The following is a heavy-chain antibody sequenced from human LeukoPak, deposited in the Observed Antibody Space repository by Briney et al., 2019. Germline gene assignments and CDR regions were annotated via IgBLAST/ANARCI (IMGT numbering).Heavy chain of an antibody. CDR1: GGSISSSSYY. CDR2: IYYSGST. D-gene: IGHD2-2*01. CDR3: ARDNDIVVVPAAKSYYYYGMDV. V-gene: IGHV4-39*02. J-gene: IGHJ6*02. Sequence: SETLSLTCTVSGGSISSSSYYWGWIRQPPGKGLEWIGSIYYSGSTYYNPSLKCRVTISVDTSKNQFSLKLSSVTAADTAVYYCARDNDIVVVPAAKSYYYYGMDVWGQGTTVTVSS.